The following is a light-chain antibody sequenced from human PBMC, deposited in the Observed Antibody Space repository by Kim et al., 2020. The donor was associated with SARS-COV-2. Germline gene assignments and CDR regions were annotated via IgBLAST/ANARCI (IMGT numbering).Light chain of an antibody. CDR1: QSVSSNN. CDR2: GAS. CDR3: QQYALSPWA. V-gene: IGKV3-20*01. J-gene: IGKJ1*01. Sequence: SPGEGGTLSCRASQSVSSNNLAWYQQKPGQAPRLLIYGASTRATGIPDRFSGTGSGTDFSLTIFRLEPEDFAVYYCQQYALSPWAFGQGTKVDIK.